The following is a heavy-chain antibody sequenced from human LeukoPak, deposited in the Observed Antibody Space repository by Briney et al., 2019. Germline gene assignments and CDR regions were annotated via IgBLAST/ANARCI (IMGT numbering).Heavy chain of an antibody. CDR3: AKSNGYCSGGNCYSNY. Sequence: GGSLRLSCAASGFTFSDYGMHWVRQAPGRGLEWVAVISYDGKNQYYADSVKGRFTISRDSSKNTLYLQMNSLRVEDTAVYYCAKSNGYCSGGNCYSNYWGQGTLVTVSS. D-gene: IGHD2-15*01. J-gene: IGHJ4*02. CDR1: GFTFSDYG. V-gene: IGHV3-30*18. CDR2: ISYDGKNQ.